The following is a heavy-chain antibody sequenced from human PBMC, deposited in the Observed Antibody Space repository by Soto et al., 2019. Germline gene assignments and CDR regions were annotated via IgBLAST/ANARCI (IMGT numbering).Heavy chain of an antibody. CDR3: AGYNWNYYFDP. CDR2: IYHIGST. J-gene: IGHJ5*02. V-gene: IGHV4-61*01. CDR1: GGSVRDGSYY. Sequence: SETLSLTCTVSGGSVRDGSYYWAWLRQPPGTGLEWIGHIYHIGSTIYNPSLKSRVTISIDTSKSQFSLNLNSMTAADTAVYYCAGYNWNYYFDPWGQGTLVTVS. D-gene: IGHD1-7*01.